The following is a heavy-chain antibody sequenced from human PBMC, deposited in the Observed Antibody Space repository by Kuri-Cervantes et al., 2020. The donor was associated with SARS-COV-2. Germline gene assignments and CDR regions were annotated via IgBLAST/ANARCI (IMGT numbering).Heavy chain of an antibody. CDR3: ARGGNPAWNMDV. J-gene: IGHJ6*03. CDR1: GFTFSSYD. Sequence: GGSLRLSCAACGFTFSSYDMHWVRQATGKGLEWVSAIGTAGDTYYPGSVKGQFTISREDAKNSLYLQMNSLRAGDTAVYYCARGGNPAWNMDVWGKGTTVTVSS. V-gene: IGHV3-13*03. CDR2: IGTAGDT. D-gene: IGHD4-23*01.